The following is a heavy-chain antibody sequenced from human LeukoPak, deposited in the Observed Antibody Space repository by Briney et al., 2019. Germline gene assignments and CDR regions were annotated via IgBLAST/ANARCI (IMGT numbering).Heavy chain of an antibody. V-gene: IGHV3-74*01. J-gene: IGHJ6*02. CDR1: GFTFDTYW. CDR3: ARGLRDRYGMDV. CDR2: IHRDGNNI. Sequence: GGSLRLSCVASGFTFDTYWMHWVRQAPGKGLVWVSRIHRDGNNINYADFVQGRFTVSRDNAKNTLYLQMHSLRVEDTAMYYCARGLRDRYGMDVWGQGTTVTVSS.